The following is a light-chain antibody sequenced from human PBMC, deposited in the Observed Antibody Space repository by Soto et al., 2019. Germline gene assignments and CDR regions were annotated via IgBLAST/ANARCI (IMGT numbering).Light chain of an antibody. J-gene: IGLJ1*01. CDR2: GSS. Sequence: QSVLTQPPSVSGAPGQRVSISCTGSSSNIGAGYDVHWVQQLPGTAPKLLIYGSSNRPSGVPDRFSGSKSGTSASLAITGLQAEDEADYYCQSYDSSLSVLDVFGTGTKLTVL. V-gene: IGLV1-40*01. CDR1: SSNIGAGYD. CDR3: QSYDSSLSVLDV.